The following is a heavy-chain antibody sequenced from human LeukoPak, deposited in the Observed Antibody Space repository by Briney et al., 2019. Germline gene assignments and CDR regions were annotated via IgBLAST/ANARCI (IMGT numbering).Heavy chain of an antibody. CDR2: IIGSGGST. D-gene: IGHD2-15*01. J-gene: IGHJ4*02. CDR3: AKGALGACSGARCYPFDY. V-gene: IGHV3-23*01. CDR1: GFTFSSYA. Sequence: PGGSLRLSCAASGFTFSSYAMNWVRQTPGKGLAGLEWVSSIIGSGGSTYLADSVKGRFTISRDNSKNTLYLQMNSLRVEDTAVYYCAKGALGACSGARCYPFDYWGQGILVTVSS.